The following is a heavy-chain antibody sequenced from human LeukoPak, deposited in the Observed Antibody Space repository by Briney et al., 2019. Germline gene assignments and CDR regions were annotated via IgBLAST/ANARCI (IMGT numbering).Heavy chain of an antibody. CDR2: ISGSGGST. CDR3: AKDLWYYYDSSGYSIDAFDI. CDR1: GFTFSSYG. D-gene: IGHD3-22*01. V-gene: IGHV3-23*01. Sequence: GGSLRLSCAASGFTFSSYGMSWVRQAPGKGLEWASAISGSGGSTYYADSVKGRFTISRDNSKNTLYLQMNSLRAEDTAVYYCAKDLWYYYDSSGYSIDAFDIWGQGTMVTVSS. J-gene: IGHJ3*02.